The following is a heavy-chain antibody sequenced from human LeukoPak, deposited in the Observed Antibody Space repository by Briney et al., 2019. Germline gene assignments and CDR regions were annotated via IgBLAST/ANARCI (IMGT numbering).Heavy chain of an antibody. CDR1: GFTFSSYS. D-gene: IGHD3-16*01. V-gene: IGHV3-21*01. CDR2: ISSRSTYI. Sequence: TGGSLRLSYAVSGFTFSSYSLHWVRQFPGKGLEWVSSISSRSTYIYYADSVRGRFTISRDNAENSLYLQMNSLRAEDTAVYYCVRGDTRDYWGQGTLITVSS. CDR3: VRGDTRDY. J-gene: IGHJ4*02.